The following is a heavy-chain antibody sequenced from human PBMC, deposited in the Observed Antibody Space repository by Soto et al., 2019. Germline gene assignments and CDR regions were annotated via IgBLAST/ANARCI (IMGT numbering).Heavy chain of an antibody. CDR3: ARDRALELGDY. CDR2: TSAYNGNT. Sequence: ASVKVSCKASGYSFTSYGISWVRQAPGQGLEWMGWTSAYNGNTNYAQKFQGRVTMTTDTSTSTVYMELRSLRSDDTAVYYCARDRALELGDYWGQGTLVTVSS. D-gene: IGHD1-7*01. J-gene: IGHJ4*02. CDR1: GYSFTSYG. V-gene: IGHV1-18*01.